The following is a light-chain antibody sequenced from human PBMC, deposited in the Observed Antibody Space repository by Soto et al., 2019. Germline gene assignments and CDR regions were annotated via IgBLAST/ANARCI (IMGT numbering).Light chain of an antibody. CDR2: AVS. CDR3: NSYTSITTLGI. V-gene: IGLV2-14*01. CDR1: SSDIGGYNY. Sequence: QSVLTQSASVSGSPGQSITISCTGTSSDIGGYNYVSWYQQHPGKAPKLVIYAVSNRPSGVSNRFSGSKSGNTASLTISGLQPEDEADYYCNSYTSITTLGIFGGGTQLTVL. J-gene: IGLJ2*01.